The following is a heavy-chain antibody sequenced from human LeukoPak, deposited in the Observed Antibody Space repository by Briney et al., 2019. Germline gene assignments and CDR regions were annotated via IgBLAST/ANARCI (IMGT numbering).Heavy chain of an antibody. D-gene: IGHD1-26*01. CDR2: ITSSSSYI. CDR1: GFTFSDYY. V-gene: IGHV3-21*06. J-gene: IGHJ6*03. Sequence: GGSLRLSCAASGFTFSDYYMSWVRHAPGKGLEWISSITSSSSYIYYADSVKGRFTISRDNAKNSLYLQMNSLSPDDTAVYFCARDPYSGNYGNDYYYYMDVWGKGTTVTISS. CDR3: ARDPYSGNYGNDYYYYMDV.